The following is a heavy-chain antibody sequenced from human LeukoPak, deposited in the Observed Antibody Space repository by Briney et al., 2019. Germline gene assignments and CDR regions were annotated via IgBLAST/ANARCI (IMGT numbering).Heavy chain of an antibody. CDR1: EFAFSNYW. CDR2: INSDGSST. Sequence: GGSLRLSCAASEFAFSNYWMHWVRQAPGKGLVWVSRINSDGSSTSYADSVKGRFTISRDNAKNTLYLQMNSLRAEDTAVYYCARDLNRYCSSTSCYTGYYYYGMDVWGQGTTVTVSS. CDR3: ARDLNRYCSSTSCYTGYYYYGMDV. V-gene: IGHV3-74*01. J-gene: IGHJ6*02. D-gene: IGHD2-2*02.